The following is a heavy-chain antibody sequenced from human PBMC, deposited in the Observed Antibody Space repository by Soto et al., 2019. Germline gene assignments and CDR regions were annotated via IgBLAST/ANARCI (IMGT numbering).Heavy chain of an antibody. CDR3: GTAKGRVDFWNGLYGKEV. Sequence: ASVKVSVNVSGYTLTEVSMHWVRQAPGKVLECIGGFDPEDGETIYAQNFQGRVTMTEDTSRGTAYMELSSLRSEDTAVYFTGTAKGRVDFWNGLYGKEVWGQGSTDNVSS. D-gene: IGHD3-3*01. J-gene: IGHJ6*02. V-gene: IGHV1-24*01. CDR2: FDPEDGET. CDR1: GYTLTEVS.